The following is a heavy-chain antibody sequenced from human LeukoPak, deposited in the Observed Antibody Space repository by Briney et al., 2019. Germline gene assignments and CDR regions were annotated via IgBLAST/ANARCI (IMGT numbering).Heavy chain of an antibody. CDR2: IKQDGSEK. CDR3: ARDRIITGTSSVCDP. D-gene: IGHD1-20*01. V-gene: IGHV3-7*01. CDR1: GFTFNKYA. Sequence: GGSLRLSCAASGFTFNKYALHWVRQAPGKGLEWVANIKQDGSEKYYVDSVKGRFTISRDNAKNSLYLQMNSLRAEDTAVYYCARDRIITGTSSVCDPWGQGTLVTVSS. J-gene: IGHJ5*02.